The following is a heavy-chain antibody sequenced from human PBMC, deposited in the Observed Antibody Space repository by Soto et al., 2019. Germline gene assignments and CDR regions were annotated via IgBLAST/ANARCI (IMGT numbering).Heavy chain of an antibody. CDR2: ISSSSAYI. CDR3: ARDLPSYYDTSGPPDS. CDR1: GFTFSSYS. D-gene: IGHD3-22*01. V-gene: IGHV3-21*01. J-gene: IGHJ4*02. Sequence: PGGSLRLSCAASGFTFSSYSMNWVRQAPGKGLEWVSSISSSSAYIYYADSLKGRFTISRDNTKNSLYLQMNSLRTEDTAVYYCARDLPSYYDTSGPPDSWGQGTLVTVSS.